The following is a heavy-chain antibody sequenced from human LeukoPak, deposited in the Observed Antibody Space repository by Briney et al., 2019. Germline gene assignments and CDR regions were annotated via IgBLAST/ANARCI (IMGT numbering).Heavy chain of an antibody. CDR2: IWYDGSNK. V-gene: IGHV3-33*01. J-gene: IGHJ4*02. Sequence: PGRSPRLSCAASGFTFSSYGMHWVRQAPGKGLEWVAVIWYDGSNKYYADSVKGRFTISRDNSKNTLYLQMNSLRAEDTAVYYCARDEQVDYGVFDYWGQGTLVTVSS. CDR1: GFTFSSYG. CDR3: ARDEQVDYGVFDY. D-gene: IGHD4-17*01.